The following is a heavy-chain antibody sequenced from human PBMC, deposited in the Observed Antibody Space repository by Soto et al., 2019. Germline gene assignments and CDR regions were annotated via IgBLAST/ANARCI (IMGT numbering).Heavy chain of an antibody. D-gene: IGHD5-12*01. CDR1: GVTFSRQD. V-gene: IGHV1-69*13. CDR3: ATNEGRDGYRFDY. CDR2: IIPIFGTP. Sequence: SVKVSCKASGVTFSRQDMRWVRQAPGQGLEWMGGIIPIFGTPQYAEKFQDRVTITADESTSTAYMELSSLTSEDTAVYYCATNEGRDGYRFDYWGQGTLVTVSS. J-gene: IGHJ4*02.